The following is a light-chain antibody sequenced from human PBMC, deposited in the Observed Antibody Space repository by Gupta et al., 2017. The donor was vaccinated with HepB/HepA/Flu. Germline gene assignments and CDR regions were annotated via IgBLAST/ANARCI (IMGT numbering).Light chain of an antibody. CDR2: YDS. CDR1: NIGSKS. Sequence: SYVLTQPPSLSAAPGTTARITCGGNNIGSKSVHWYQQKPGQAPVLVIYYDSDRPSGIPERFCGSNAGNTATLTISRVEAGDEADYYCQVWDSSSDHWVFGGGTKLTVL. V-gene: IGLV3-21*04. J-gene: IGLJ3*02. CDR3: QVWDSSSDHWV.